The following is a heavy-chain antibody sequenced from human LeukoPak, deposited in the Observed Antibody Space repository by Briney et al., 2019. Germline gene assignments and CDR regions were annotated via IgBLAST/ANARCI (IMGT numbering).Heavy chain of an antibody. CDR3: ARENLAAAGSYYFDY. J-gene: IGHJ4*02. Sequence: GGSLRLSCAVSGFTFRNFAMNWVRQAPGKGLEWVSTISGSGSRTYYADSVKGRFTISRDNSNSTLYLQMNSLRAEDTAVYYCARENLAAAGSYYFDYWGQGTLVTVSS. CDR1: GFTFRNFA. CDR2: ISGSGSRT. V-gene: IGHV3-23*01. D-gene: IGHD6-13*01.